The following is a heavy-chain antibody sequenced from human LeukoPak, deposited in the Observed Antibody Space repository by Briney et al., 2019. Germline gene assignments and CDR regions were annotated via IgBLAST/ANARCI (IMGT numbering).Heavy chain of an antibody. V-gene: IGHV3-23*01. Sequence: PGGSLRLSCAASGFTFSNYAMTWVRQAPGKGLEWVSAISGGGGSTYYADSVKGRFTISRDNSKNTLYLQMNSLRAEDTAVYYCGGAPGVPAAGATFDYWGQGTLVTVSS. J-gene: IGHJ4*02. D-gene: IGHD2-2*01. CDR2: ISGGGGST. CDR3: GGAPGVPAAGATFDY. CDR1: GFTFSNYA.